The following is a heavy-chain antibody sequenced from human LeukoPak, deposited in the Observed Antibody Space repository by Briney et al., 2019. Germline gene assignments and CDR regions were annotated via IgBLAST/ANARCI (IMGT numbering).Heavy chain of an antibody. CDR3: AKDRVVYYDFWSGSNDY. V-gene: IGHV1-2*02. D-gene: IGHD3-3*01. CDR2: INPKSGDT. CDR1: GYTFTGFY. J-gene: IGHJ4*02. Sequence: ASVKASCKASGYTFTGFYIHWVRQAPGQGLEWMGWINPKSGDTNYAPKFQGRVTMTRDTSISTAYMELNRLRSDDTAVYYCAKDRVVYYDFWSGSNDYWGQGTLVTVSS.